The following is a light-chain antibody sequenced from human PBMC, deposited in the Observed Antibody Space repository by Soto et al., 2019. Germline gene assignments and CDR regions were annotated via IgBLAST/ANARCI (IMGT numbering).Light chain of an antibody. CDR1: QSISSW. J-gene: IGKJ1*01. V-gene: IGKV1-5*01. CDR3: QQYDTNSRT. CDR2: DAS. Sequence: DIHITQSPSTLSASVGDRVTITCRASQSISSWLAWYQQKPGKAPKFLMYDASSLERGVPSRFSGSGSGTEFTLTISSLQPDDFATYYCQQYDTNSRTFGQGTKVDIK.